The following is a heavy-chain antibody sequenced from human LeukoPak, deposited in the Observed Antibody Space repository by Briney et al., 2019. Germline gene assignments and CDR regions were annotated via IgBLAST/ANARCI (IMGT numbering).Heavy chain of an antibody. CDR2: ISGSGGST. V-gene: IGHV3-23*01. D-gene: IGHD3-10*01. J-gene: IGHJ4*02. CDR1: GFTFSSYA. Sequence: GGSLRLSCAASGFTFSSYAMSWVRQAPGKGLEWVSAISGSGGSTYYADSVKGRFTISRDNSKNTLYLQMNSLRAEDTAVYYCAKFSDHYYGSGSSTTQDYWGQGTLVTVSS. CDR3: AKFSDHYYGSGSSTTQDY.